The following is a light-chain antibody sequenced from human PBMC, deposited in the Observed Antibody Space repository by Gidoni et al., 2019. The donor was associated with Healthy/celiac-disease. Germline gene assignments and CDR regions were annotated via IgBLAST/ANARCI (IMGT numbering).Light chain of an antibody. Sequence: QSVLTQPPSASGTPGQRVTISCSGSSSNIGSNYVYWYQQLPGTAPKLLIYRNNQRPSGVPDRFSGSKSGTSASLAIRGLRSEDEADYYCAAWDDSLSGLYVFGTGTKVTV. CDR3: AAWDDSLSGLYV. CDR2: RNN. V-gene: IGLV1-47*01. J-gene: IGLJ1*01. CDR1: SSNIGSNY.